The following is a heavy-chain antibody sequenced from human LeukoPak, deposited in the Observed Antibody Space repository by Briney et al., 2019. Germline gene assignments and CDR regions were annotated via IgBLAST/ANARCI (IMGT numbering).Heavy chain of an antibody. CDR1: GYTFTSYD. CDR2: MNPNSGNT. V-gene: IGHV1-8*01. D-gene: IGHD3-22*01. Sequence: ASVKVSCKASGYTFTSYDINWVRQATGQGLEWMGWMNPNSGNTGYAQKFQGRVTMTRDTSISTAYMELSRLRSDDTAVYYCARDAYDSSGYGDYWGQGTLVTVSS. CDR3: ARDAYDSSGYGDY. J-gene: IGHJ4*02.